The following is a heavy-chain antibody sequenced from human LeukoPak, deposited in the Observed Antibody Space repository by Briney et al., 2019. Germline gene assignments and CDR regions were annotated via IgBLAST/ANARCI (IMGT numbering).Heavy chain of an antibody. CDR1: GFTFSSYG. CDR2: ISYDGSNK. J-gene: IGHJ4*02. D-gene: IGHD1-7*01. Sequence: GRSLRLSCAASGFTFSSYGMHWVRQAPGKGLEWVAVISYDGSNKYYADSVKGRFTISRDNSKNTLYLQMSSLRAEDTAVYYCAKKKRELRGFDYWGQGTLVTVSS. V-gene: IGHV3-30*18. CDR3: AKKKRELRGFDY.